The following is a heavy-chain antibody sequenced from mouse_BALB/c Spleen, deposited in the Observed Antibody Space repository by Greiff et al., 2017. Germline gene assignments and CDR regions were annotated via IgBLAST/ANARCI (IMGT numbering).Heavy chain of an antibody. CDR1: GYTFTSYV. Sequence: VHVKQSGPELVKPGASVKMSCKASGYTFTSYVMHWVKQKPGQGLEWIGYINPYNDGTKYNEKFKGKATLTSDKSSSTAYMELSSLTSEDSAVYYCARRGNWPYAMDYWGQGTSVTVSS. D-gene: IGHD4-1*01. V-gene: IGHV1-14*01. CDR3: ARRGNWPYAMDY. J-gene: IGHJ4*01. CDR2: INPYNDGT.